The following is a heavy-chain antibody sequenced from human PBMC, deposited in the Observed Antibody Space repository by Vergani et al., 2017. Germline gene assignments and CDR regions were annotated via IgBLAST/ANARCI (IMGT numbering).Heavy chain of an antibody. CDR3: AREYSSTSGRAFDF. J-gene: IGHJ3*01. V-gene: IGHV3-7*01. CDR1: GFTFSGCW. CDR2: IKQDGSEK. Sequence: EVQLVESGGGLVQPGGSLRLSCAASGFTFSGCWMNWVRQAPGKGLEWVANIKQDGSEKYYVDSVKGRFTISRDNAKNSLYLQMDSLRAEDTAVYYCAREYSSTSGRAFDFWGQGTKVTVSS. D-gene: IGHD2-2*01.